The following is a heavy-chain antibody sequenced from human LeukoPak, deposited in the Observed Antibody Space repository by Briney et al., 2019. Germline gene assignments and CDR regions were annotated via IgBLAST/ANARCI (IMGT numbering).Heavy chain of an antibody. V-gene: IGHV4-4*07. Sequence: SETLSLTFSIPVHPLLNSQWASGRQPAGKGLEWTGRIYATGSTDYNPSLKSRVTMAIDTSKNHFSLNLASVTAANPPVFFCAKEVAPLSEYASDYIMRGGVYWGQGTLVTVSS. CDR1: VHPLLNSQ. D-gene: IGHD2-8*02. CDR3: AKEVAPLSEYASDYIMRGGVY. J-gene: IGHJ4*02. CDR2: IYATGST.